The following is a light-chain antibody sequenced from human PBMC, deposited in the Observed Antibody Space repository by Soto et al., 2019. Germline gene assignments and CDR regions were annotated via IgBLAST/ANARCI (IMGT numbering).Light chain of an antibody. Sequence: IQMTQSPSSLSASVGDRVTITCRASQSISSYLNWYQQKPGKAPTLLIYAASNLQSGVPARFSGSGSGTDFTLTISSLQPEDFATYYCLQKYFYPFTFGPGTKVDIK. CDR3: LQKYFYPFT. CDR2: AAS. J-gene: IGKJ3*01. V-gene: IGKV1-6*01. CDR1: QSISSY.